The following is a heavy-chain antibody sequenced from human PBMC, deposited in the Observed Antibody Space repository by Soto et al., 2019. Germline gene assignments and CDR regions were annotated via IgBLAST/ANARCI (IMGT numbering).Heavy chain of an antibody. CDR3: ARVAAEVYYYDSSGDRGYFDY. CDR2: IYYSGST. CDR1: GGSISSGGYY. Sequence: PSETLSLTCTVSGGSISSGGYYWSWIRQHPGKGLEWIGYIYYSGSTYYNPSLKSRVTISVDTSKNQFSLKLSSVTAADTAVYYCARVAAEVYYYDSSGDRGYFDYWGQGTLVTVSS. D-gene: IGHD3-22*01. J-gene: IGHJ4*02. V-gene: IGHV4-31*03.